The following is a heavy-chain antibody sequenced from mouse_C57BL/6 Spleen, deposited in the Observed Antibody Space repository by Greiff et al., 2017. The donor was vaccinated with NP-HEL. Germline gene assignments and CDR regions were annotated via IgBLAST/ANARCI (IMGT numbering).Heavy chain of an antibody. CDR3: ARDYDYGGAMDY. V-gene: IGHV3-6*01. J-gene: IGHJ4*01. CDR1: GYSITSGYY. D-gene: IGHD2-4*01. Sequence: EVKLVESGPGLVKPSQSLSLTCSVTGYSITSGYYWNWIRQFPGNKLEWMGYISYDGSNNYNPSLKNRISITRDTSKNQFFLKLNSVTTEDTATYYCARDYDYGGAMDYWGQGTSVTVSS. CDR2: ISYDGSN.